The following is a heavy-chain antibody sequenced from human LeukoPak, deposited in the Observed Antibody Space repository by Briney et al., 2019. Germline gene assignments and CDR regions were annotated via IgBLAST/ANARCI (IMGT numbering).Heavy chain of an antibody. D-gene: IGHD3-16*02. J-gene: IGHJ4*02. Sequence: GASVNVSCKVSGYTLTELSMHWVRPAPGKGLEWMGGFDPEDGETIYAQKFQGRVTMTEDTSTDTAYMELSSLRSEDTAVYYCATSHSYDYVWGSYRIFDYWGQGTLVTVSS. CDR2: FDPEDGET. CDR1: GYTLTELS. V-gene: IGHV1-24*01. CDR3: ATSHSYDYVWGSYRIFDY.